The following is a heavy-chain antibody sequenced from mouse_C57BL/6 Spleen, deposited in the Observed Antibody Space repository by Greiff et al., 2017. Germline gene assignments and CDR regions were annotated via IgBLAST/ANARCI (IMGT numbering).Heavy chain of an antibody. V-gene: IGHV3-1*01. CDR1: GYSITSGYD. D-gene: IGHD1-1*01. J-gene: IGHJ3*01. CDR2: ISYSGST. CDR3: ARGGYYGSSYVGWFAY. Sequence: DVQLQESGPGMVKPSQSLSLTCTVTGYSITSGYDWHWIRHFPGNKLEWMGYISYSGSTNYNPSLKSRISITHDTSKNHFFLKLNSVTTEDTATYYCARGGYYGSSYVGWFAYWGQGTLVTVSA.